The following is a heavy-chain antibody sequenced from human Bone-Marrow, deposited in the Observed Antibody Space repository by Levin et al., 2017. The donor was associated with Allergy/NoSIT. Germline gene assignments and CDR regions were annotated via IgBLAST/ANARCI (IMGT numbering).Heavy chain of an antibody. D-gene: IGHD1-26*01. CDR2: VSGGGERT. V-gene: IGHV3-23*01. Sequence: GGSLRLSCAASGFIFRNYAMSWVRQAPGKGLEWVSAVSGGGERTYYADSVQGRFIISRDNSKNTVYLQMNGLKAEDTAVYYCVKEVARVSYGDYWGQGTLVIVSS. CDR1: GFIFRNYA. J-gene: IGHJ4*02. CDR3: VKEVARVSYGDY.